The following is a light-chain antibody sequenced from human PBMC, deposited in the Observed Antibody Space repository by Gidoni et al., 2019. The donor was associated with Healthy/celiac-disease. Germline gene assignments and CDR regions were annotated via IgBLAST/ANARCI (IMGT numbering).Light chain of an antibody. V-gene: IGKV1-39*01. CDR1: QSISTY. J-gene: IGKJ4*01. Sequence: DIQMTQSPSSLSASVGDRVTISCRASQSISTYLNWYQQKPGKAPKLLIYAASSLQSGVPSRFSGGGSGTDFTLTISSLQPEDFSTYSCQQSYTTPLTFGGGTKVEI. CDR2: AAS. CDR3: QQSYTTPLT.